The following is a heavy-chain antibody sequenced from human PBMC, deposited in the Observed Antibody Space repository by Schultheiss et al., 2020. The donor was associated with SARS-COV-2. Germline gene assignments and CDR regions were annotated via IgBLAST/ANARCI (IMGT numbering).Heavy chain of an antibody. CDR2: ISSSGSTI. CDR3: ASTRTQRLWFGELLPGGWFDP. J-gene: IGHJ5*02. D-gene: IGHD3-10*01. CDR1: GFTFSSYE. V-gene: IGHV3-48*03. Sequence: GESLKISCAASGFTFSSYEMNWVRQAPGKGLEWVSYISSSGSTIYYADSVKGRFTISRDNAKNSLYLQMNSLRAEDTAVYYCASTRTQRLWFGELLPGGWFDPWGQGTLVTVSS.